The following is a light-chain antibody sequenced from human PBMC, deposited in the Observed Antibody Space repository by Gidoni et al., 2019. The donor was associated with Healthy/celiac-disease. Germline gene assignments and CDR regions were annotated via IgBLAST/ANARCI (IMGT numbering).Light chain of an antibody. V-gene: IGLV2-8*01. CDR1: SSDVGGYNY. Sequence: QSALTPPPSPSRFPGPSVTSSCTGTSSDVGGYNYVSWYQQHSGKAPKLMIYEVSKRPSGVPDRFSGSKSGNTASLTVSGLQAEDEADYYCSSYAGSNNLGVFGGGTKLTVL. CDR2: EVS. CDR3: SSYAGSNNLGV. J-gene: IGLJ2*01.